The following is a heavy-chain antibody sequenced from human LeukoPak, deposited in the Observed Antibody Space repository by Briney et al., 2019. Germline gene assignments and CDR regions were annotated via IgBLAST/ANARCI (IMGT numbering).Heavy chain of an antibody. CDR2: ISGSGGST. J-gene: IGHJ4*02. Sequence: GGSLRLSCAASGFTFSSYAMSWVRQAPGKGLEWVSAISGSGGSTYYADSVKGRFTISRDNSKNTLYLQMNSLRAEDTAVYYCAKLPIPIVVAPAAINQAVAVYFDYWGQGTLVTVSS. D-gene: IGHD2-2*02. V-gene: IGHV3-23*01. CDR3: AKLPIPIVVAPAAINQAVAVYFDY. CDR1: GFTFSSYA.